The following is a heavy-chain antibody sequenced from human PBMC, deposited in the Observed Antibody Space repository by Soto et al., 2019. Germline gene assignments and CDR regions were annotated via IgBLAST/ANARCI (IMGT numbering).Heavy chain of an antibody. J-gene: IGHJ6*02. CDR3: ARRMQGGSGRHYGMDV. CDR2: IWYDGSNK. CDR1: GFTFSSYG. V-gene: IGHV3-33*01. D-gene: IGHD3-10*01. Sequence: QVQLVEAGGGVVQPGRSLRLSCAASGFTFSSYGMHWVRQAPGKGLERVAVIWYDGSNKYYADSVKGRFTISRDNSKNTLYLQMNSLRAEDTAVYYCARRMQGGSGRHYGMDVWGQGTTVTVSS.